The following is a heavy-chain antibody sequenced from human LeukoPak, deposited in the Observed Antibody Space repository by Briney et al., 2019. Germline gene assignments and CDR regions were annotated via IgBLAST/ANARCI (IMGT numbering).Heavy chain of an antibody. CDR3: AKDHPSGSWTTSSG. V-gene: IGHV3-23*01. Sequence: GGSLRLSCATSGFTFSSYAMSWVRQAPGKGLEWVSAISGSGGSTYYADSVKGRFTISRDNSKNTLYLQMNSLRAEDTAVYYCAKDHPSGSWTTSSGWGQGTLVTVSS. CDR2: ISGSGGST. D-gene: IGHD6-13*01. J-gene: IGHJ4*02. CDR1: GFTFSSYA.